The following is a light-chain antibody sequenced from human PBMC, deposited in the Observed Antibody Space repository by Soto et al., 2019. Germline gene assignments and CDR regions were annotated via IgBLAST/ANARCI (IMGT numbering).Light chain of an antibody. V-gene: IGKV1-5*03. CDR3: QQYMRYPLT. J-gene: IGKJ4*01. CDR2: KAS. Sequence: DIQLTQSPSTVSASVGDRVNITCRASQSVSTGLAWYQQKPGKAPKLLIYKASILERGAPSRFSGSGSETDFTEFTLIISSLLPDDFAMYYCQQYMRYPLTFGGGTKVDIK. CDR1: QSVSTG.